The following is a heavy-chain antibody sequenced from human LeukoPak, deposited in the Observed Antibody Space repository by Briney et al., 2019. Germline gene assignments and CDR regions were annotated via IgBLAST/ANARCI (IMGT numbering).Heavy chain of an antibody. CDR1: GFTFSTYV. V-gene: IGHV3-23*01. CDR2: LSSSGGST. D-gene: IGHD3-10*01. Sequence: GGSLRLSCAASGFTFSTYVLSWVRQTPGKGLEWVSGLSSSGGSTYYAGSVKGRFTISRDNSKNTLYLQMHSLRPEDTAVYYCAKEVWFVNSYYFDYWGLGTLVTVSS. J-gene: IGHJ4*02. CDR3: AKEVWFVNSYYFDY.